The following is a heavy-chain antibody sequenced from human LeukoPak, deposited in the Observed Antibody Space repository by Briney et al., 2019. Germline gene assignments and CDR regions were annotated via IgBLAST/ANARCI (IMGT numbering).Heavy chain of an antibody. CDR3: ARTTSMTASGYDY. D-gene: IGHD2-21*02. CDR2: INPDTGDK. Sequence: VASVKVSCKASGYTFTNYHINWVRQAFGQGLERMTWINPDTGDKGYARKFQDRVTITTDTSISTAYMELSSLSSEDTAVYFCARTTSMTASGYDYWGQGTLVTVSS. CDR1: GYTFTNYH. V-gene: IGHV1-8*03. J-gene: IGHJ4*02.